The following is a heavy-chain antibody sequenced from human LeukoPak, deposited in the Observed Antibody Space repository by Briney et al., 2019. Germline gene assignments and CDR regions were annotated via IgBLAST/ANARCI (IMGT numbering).Heavy chain of an antibody. CDR1: GYTFTGYY. D-gene: IGHD5-12*01. V-gene: IGHV1-2*02. Sequence: ASVKVSCKDSGYTFTGYYMHWVRQAPGQGLEWMGWINPNSGGTNYAQKFQGRVTMTRDTSISTAYMELSRLRSDDTAVYYCARGRLRSYNWFDPWGQGTLVTVSS. CDR2: INPNSGGT. CDR3: ARGRLRSYNWFDP. J-gene: IGHJ5*02.